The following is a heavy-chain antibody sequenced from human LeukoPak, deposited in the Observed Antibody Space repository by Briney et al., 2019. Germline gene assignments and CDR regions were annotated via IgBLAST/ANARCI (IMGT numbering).Heavy chain of an antibody. CDR1: GFTFSSSA. D-gene: IGHD2-15*01. CDR3: AKQLGYCXDGSCYFPY. J-gene: IGHJ4*02. Sequence: GGSLRLSCAASGFTFSSSAMSWVRQAPGKGLEWVSAISNNGGYTYYADSVQGRFTISRDNSKSTLCLQMNSLRAEDTAVYYCAKQLGYCXDGSCYFPYWGQGTLVTVSS. CDR2: ISNNGGYT. V-gene: IGHV3-23*01.